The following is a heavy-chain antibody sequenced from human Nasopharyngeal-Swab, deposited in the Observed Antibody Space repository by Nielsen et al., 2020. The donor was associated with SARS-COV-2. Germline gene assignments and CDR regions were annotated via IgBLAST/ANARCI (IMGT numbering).Heavy chain of an antibody. CDR2: ISSSSSYI. CDR3: ARDGLDYDFWSAYFMDV. J-gene: IGHJ6*02. V-gene: IGHV3-21*01. D-gene: IGHD3-3*01. Sequence: GGSLRLSCAASGFTFNNYNFNWVRQAPGKGLEWVSSISSSSSYIYYADSVKGRFTTSRDNAKNSLYLQMNSLRAEDTAMYYCARDGLDYDFWSAYFMDVWGQGTTVTVSS. CDR1: GFTFNNYN.